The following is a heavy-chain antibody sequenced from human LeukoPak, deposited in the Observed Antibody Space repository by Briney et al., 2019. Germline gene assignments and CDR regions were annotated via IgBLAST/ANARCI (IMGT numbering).Heavy chain of an antibody. CDR3: AKPHSSGWSGPFDY. CDR2: ISYDGSNK. D-gene: IGHD6-19*01. Sequence: GGSLRLSCAASGFTFSSYGMHWVRQAPGKGLEWVAVISYDGSNKYYADSVKGRFTISRDNSKNTLYLQMNSLRAEDTAVYYCAKPHSSGWSGPFDYWGQGTLVTVSS. J-gene: IGHJ4*02. CDR1: GFTFSSYG. V-gene: IGHV3-30*18.